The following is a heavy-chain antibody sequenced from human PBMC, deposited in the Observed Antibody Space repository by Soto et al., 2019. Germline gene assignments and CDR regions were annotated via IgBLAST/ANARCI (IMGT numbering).Heavy chain of an antibody. Sequence: GGSRRPPGAALGFTCSSYAMHWVPQAPGKGLKWVSVISYDGSNKYYADSVKGRFTSSRDNSKNTLYLQMNSLRAEDTAVYYCARDPLFPLGYKLNYWGQGTLVTVSS. D-gene: IGHD1-1*01. V-gene: IGHV3-30-3*01. J-gene: IGHJ4*02. CDR3: ARDPLFPLGYKLNY. CDR2: ISYDGSNK. CDR1: GFTCSSYA.